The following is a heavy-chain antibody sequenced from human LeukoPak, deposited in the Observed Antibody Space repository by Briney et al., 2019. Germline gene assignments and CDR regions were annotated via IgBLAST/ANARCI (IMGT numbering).Heavy chain of an antibody. V-gene: IGHV3-23*01. D-gene: IGHD5-24*01. CDR1: GFTFSSYG. CDR2: ISGSGGST. Sequence: GGSLRLSCAASGFTFSSYGMSWVRQAPGKGLEWVSAISGSGGSTYYADSVKGRFTISRDNSKNTLYLQMNSLRAEDTAVYYCAKVPRRDGYNGGFDYWGQGTLVTVSS. CDR3: AKVPRRDGYNGGFDY. J-gene: IGHJ4*02.